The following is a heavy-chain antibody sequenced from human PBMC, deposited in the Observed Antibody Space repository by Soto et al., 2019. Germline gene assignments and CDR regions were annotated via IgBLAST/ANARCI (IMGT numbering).Heavy chain of an antibody. CDR3: ARVGILARRLYYFDY. D-gene: IGHD6-6*01. J-gene: IGHJ4*02. V-gene: IGHV4-59*01. CDR2: IYYSGST. Sequence: QVQLQESGPGLVKPSETLSLTCTVSGGSISSYYWSWIRQPPGKGLEWIGYIYYSGSTNYNPSLKSRVTISVDTSKNQFSLELSSVTAADTAVYYCARVGILARRLYYFDYWGQGTLVTVSS. CDR1: GGSISSYY.